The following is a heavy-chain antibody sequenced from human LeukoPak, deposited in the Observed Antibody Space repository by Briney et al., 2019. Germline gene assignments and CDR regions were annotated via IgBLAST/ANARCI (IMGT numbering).Heavy chain of an antibody. D-gene: IGHD3-10*01. CDR1: GGSISSYY. Sequence: SETLSLTCTVSGGSISSYYWSWIRQPAGKGLEWIGRIYTSGSTNYNPSLKSRVTMSVDTSKNQFSLKLSSVTAADTAVYYCAREGTMVQGVMRSFYYYYMDVWGKGTTVTVSS. CDR2: IYTSGST. CDR3: AREGTMVQGVMRSFYYYYMDV. V-gene: IGHV4-4*07. J-gene: IGHJ6*03.